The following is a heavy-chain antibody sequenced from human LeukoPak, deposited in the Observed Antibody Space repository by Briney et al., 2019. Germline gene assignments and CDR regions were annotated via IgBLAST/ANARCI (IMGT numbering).Heavy chain of an antibody. V-gene: IGHV3-21*01. J-gene: IGHJ4*02. CDR1: GFTFSSYS. CDR3: ARGRYGGNAGGYFDY. D-gene: IGHD4-23*01. CDR2: ISGSSSYI. Sequence: GGSLRLSCAASGFTFSSYSMSWVRQAPGKGLEWVSSISGSSSYIYYADSVKGRFTISRDNAKNSLYLQMNSLRAEDTAVYYCARGRYGGNAGGYFDYWGQGTLVTVSS.